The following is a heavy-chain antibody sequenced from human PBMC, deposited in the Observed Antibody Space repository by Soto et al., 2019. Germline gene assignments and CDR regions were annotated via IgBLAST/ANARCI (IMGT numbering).Heavy chain of an antibody. D-gene: IGHD3-9*01. CDR2: MNPNSGNT. Sequence: ASVKVSCKASGYTFTSYDINWVRQATGQGLEWMGWMNPNSGNTGYAQKFQGRVTMTRNTSISTAYMELSSLRSEDTAVYYCAGSYDILTGSTGGMDVWGQGTTVTVSS. CDR1: GYTFTSYD. CDR3: AGSYDILTGSTGGMDV. V-gene: IGHV1-8*01. J-gene: IGHJ6*02.